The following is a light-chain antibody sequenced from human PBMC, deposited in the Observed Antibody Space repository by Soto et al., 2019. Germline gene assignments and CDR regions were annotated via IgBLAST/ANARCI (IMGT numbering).Light chain of an antibody. CDR2: AAS. CDR3: PPSYSTLG. Sequence: DIQMTQSPSSLSASVGDRVTITCRASQSISSYLNWYQQKPGKAPKLLIYAASSLQSGVPSRFSGSGSGTDFTLTITSLQPEDFATYYCPPSYSTLGFGQGTRLEIK. CDR1: QSISSY. J-gene: IGKJ5*01. V-gene: IGKV1-39*01.